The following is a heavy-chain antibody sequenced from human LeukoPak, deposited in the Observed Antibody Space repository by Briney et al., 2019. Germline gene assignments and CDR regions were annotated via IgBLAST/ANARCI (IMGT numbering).Heavy chain of an antibody. D-gene: IGHD2-2*01. CDR2: VGGGSGST. J-gene: IGHJ6*02. CDR1: GFTFNTFA. Sequence: PGESLRLSCAASGFTFNTFAMSWVRQAPGKGLEWASAVGGGSGSTNYADSVKGRFTISRDNSKNTLYLQMNSLRAEDTAVYYRVKYQAPMALYYGMDVWGQGTTVTVSS. CDR3: VKYQAPMALYYGMDV. V-gene: IGHV3-23*01.